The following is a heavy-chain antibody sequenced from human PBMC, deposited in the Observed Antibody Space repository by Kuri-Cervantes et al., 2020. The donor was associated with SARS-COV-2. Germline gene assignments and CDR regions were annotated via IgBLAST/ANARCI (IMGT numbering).Heavy chain of an antibody. J-gene: IGHJ4*02. CDR3: ASAYYDILTGSLKYYFDY. V-gene: IGHV1-69*13. D-gene: IGHD3-9*01. CDR1: GYTFTSYD. CDR2: IIPIFGTA. Sequence: SVKVSCKASGYTFTSYDINWVRQATGQGLEWMGGIIPIFGTANYAQKFQGRVTITADESTSTAYMELSSLRSEDTAVYYCASAYYDILTGSLKYYFDYWGQGTLVTVSS.